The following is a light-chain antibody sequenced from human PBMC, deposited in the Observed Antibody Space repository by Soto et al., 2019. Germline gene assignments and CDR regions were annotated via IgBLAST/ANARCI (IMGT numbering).Light chain of an antibody. Sequence: EIVMTQSPATLSVSPGERATLSCRASQSISNNLAWYQQEPGQAPRLLIYGASTRATGIPARFSGSGSGTEFTLTISSLQSEDFAVYDCQQYNNWPRTCGQGTKVEIK. CDR3: QQYNNWPRT. J-gene: IGKJ1*01. CDR2: GAS. CDR1: QSISNN. V-gene: IGKV3-15*01.